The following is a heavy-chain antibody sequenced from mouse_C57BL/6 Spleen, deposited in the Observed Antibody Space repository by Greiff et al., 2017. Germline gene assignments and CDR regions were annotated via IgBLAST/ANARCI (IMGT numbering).Heavy chain of an antibody. V-gene: IGHV1-53*01. CDR1: GYTFTSYW. D-gene: IGHD1-1*01. J-gene: IGHJ2*01. CDR3: ARSPITTLVEYYFDY. CDR2: INPSNGGT. Sequence: VQLQQPGTELVKPGASVKLSCKASGYTFTSYWMHWVKQRPGQGLEWIGNINPSNGGTNYNEKFKSKATLTVDKSSSTAYMQLSSLTSEDSAVYYCARSPITTLVEYYFDYWGQGTTLTVSS.